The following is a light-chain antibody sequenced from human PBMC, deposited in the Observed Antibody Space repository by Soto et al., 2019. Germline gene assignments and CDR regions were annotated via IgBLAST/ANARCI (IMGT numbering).Light chain of an antibody. J-gene: IGLJ2*01. CDR3: NSYTSSSTPLV. V-gene: IGLV2-14*01. Sequence: QSALTQPASVSGSPGQSITISCTGTSSDVGGYNYVSWYQQHPDKAPKLMIYDVSNRPSGVSNRFSGSKSGNTASLTISGLQAEDEADYYCNSYTSSSTPLVFGGGTKLTVL. CDR2: DVS. CDR1: SSDVGGYNY.